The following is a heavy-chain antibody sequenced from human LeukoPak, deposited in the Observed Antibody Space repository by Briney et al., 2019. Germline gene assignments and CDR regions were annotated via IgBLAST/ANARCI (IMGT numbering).Heavy chain of an antibody. CDR1: GGSFSGYY. V-gene: IGHV4-34*01. CDR2: INHSGST. Sequence: SETLSLTCAVYGGSFSGYYWSWIRQPPGKGLEWIGEINHSGSTNYNPSLKSRVTISVDTSKNQFSLKLSSVTAADTAVYYCARHAYVRGVDYCGQGTLVTVSS. J-gene: IGHJ4*02. D-gene: IGHD3-16*01. CDR3: ARHAYVRGVDY.